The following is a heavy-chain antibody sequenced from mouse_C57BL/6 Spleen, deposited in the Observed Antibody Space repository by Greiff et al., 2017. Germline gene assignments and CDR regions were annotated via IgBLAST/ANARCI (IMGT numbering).Heavy chain of an antibody. J-gene: IGHJ2*01. CDR1: GFTFSDYG. CDR3: ARNYYSNYLYYCDY. Sequence: DVMLVESGGGLVKPGGSLKLSCAASGFTFSDYGMHWVRQAPEKGLEWVAYISSGSSTIYYADTVKGRFTISRDNAKNTLFLQMTSLGSEDTAMYYCARNYYSNYLYYCDYWGQGTTLTVSS. D-gene: IGHD2-5*01. V-gene: IGHV5-17*01. CDR2: ISSGSSTI.